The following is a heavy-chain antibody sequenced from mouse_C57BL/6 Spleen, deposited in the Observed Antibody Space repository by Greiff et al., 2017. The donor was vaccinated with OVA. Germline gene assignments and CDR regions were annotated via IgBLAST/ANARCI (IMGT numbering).Heavy chain of an antibody. CDR2: IYPGDGDT. CDR1: GYAFSSSW. V-gene: IGHV1-82*01. J-gene: IGHJ4*01. Sequence: VQLQQSGPELVKPGASVKISCKASGYAFSSSWMNWVKQRPGKGLEWIGRIYPGDGDTNYNGKFKGTATLTADKSSSTAYMQLSSLTSEDSAVYFCAPMVTTGLYYYAMDYWGQGTSVTVSS. CDR3: APMVTTGLYYYAMDY. D-gene: IGHD2-2*01.